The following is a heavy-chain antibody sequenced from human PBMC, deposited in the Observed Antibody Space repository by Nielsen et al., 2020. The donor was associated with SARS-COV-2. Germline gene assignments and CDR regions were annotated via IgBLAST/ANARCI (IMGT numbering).Heavy chain of an antibody. CDR3: AKEAPYYYHMDV. Sequence: GGSLRLSCAASGFTFSSYGMHWVRQAPGKGLEWMAVISHDGSNNYYADSVKGRFTVSRDNSKNTVYLQMNSLRTEDTAVYYCAKEAPYYYHMDVWGKGTTVTVSS. CDR2: ISHDGSNN. V-gene: IGHV3-30*18. CDR1: GFTFSSYG. J-gene: IGHJ6*03.